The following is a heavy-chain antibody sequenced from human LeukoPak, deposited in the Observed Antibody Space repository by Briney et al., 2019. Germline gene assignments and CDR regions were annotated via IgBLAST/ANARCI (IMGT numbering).Heavy chain of an antibody. CDR3: ARHRRGYSYGYSANWFDP. Sequence: PSETLSLTCTVSGGSISSSSYYWGWLRQPPGKGLEWIGSIYYSGSTYYNQSLKSRVTISVDTSKNQFSLKLSSVTAADTAVYYCARHRRGYSYGYSANWFDPWGQGTLVTVSS. D-gene: IGHD5-18*01. CDR2: IYYSGST. CDR1: GGSISSSSYY. V-gene: IGHV4-39*01. J-gene: IGHJ5*02.